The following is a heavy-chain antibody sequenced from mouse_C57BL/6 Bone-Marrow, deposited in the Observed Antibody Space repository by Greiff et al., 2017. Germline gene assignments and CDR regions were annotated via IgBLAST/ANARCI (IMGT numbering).Heavy chain of an antibody. CDR3: ARRGGTLGYWYFDV. Sequence: VQLKQSGPELVKPGASVKISCKASGYSFTDYNMNWVKQSNGKSLEWIGVINPNYGTTSYNQKFKGKATLTVDQSSSTAYMQLNSMTSEDSAVYYCARRGGTLGYWYFDVWGTGTTVTVSS. V-gene: IGHV1-39*01. CDR2: INPNYGTT. D-gene: IGHD4-1*01. J-gene: IGHJ1*03. CDR1: GYSFTDYN.